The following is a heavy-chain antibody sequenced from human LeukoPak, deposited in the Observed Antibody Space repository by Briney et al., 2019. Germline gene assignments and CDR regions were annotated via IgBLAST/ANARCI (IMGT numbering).Heavy chain of an antibody. V-gene: IGHV3-23*01. CDR1: GFTFSSYA. CDR3: ARRSSSWKNWFDP. J-gene: IGHJ5*02. CDR2: ISGSGGST. Sequence: GGSLRLSCAASGFTFSSYAMSWVRQAPGKGLEWVSAISGSGGSTYYADSVKGRFTISRDNSKNTLYLQMNGLRAEDTAVYYCARRSSSWKNWFDPWGQGTLITVSS. D-gene: IGHD6-13*01.